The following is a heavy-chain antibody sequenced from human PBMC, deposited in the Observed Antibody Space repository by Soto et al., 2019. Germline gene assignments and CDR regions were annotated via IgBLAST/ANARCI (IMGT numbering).Heavy chain of an antibody. CDR1: TGSLNSIGYY. D-gene: IGHD4-17*01. Sequence: PSETLSLTCTVSTGSLNSIGYYWSWIRQHPGEGLEWIGYIYFSGSTYYSPSLKSRVTISIDTSKSQFSLKLSSVTAADTAIYFCARVSPDDYGDPEYFDYWGQGTPVTV. CDR3: ARVSPDDYGDPEYFDY. J-gene: IGHJ4*02. CDR2: IYFSGST. V-gene: IGHV4-31*03.